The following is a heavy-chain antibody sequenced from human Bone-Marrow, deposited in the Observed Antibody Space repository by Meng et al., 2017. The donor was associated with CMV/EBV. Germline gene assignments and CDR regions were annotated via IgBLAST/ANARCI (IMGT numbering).Heavy chain of an antibody. Sequence: GESLKISCAASGFTLSNYSLNWVRQAPGKGLEWVSSISSGGNYKYYPDAMKGRFTISRDNAKNSLFLQLNGLRAEDTAVYYCAKDTRSVGSGSYYEVNYFDYWGQRTLVTVSS. V-gene: IGHV3-21*01. J-gene: IGHJ4*02. CDR2: ISSGGNYK. CDR3: AKDTRSVGSGSYYEVNYFDY. CDR1: GFTLSNYS. D-gene: IGHD3-10*01.